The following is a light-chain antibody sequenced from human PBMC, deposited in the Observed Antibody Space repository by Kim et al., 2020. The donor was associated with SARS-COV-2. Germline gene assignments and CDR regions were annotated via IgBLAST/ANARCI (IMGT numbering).Light chain of an antibody. CDR3: AAWDDSLNGWV. J-gene: IGLJ3*02. CDR2: SNK. CDR1: SSNSGSNT. V-gene: IGLV1-44*01. Sequence: GQSVTISCSGSSSNSGSNTVNWYQQLPGTAPKLLIYSNKQRPSGVPDRFSGSKSGTSASLAISGLQSEDEADYYCAAWDDSLNGWVFGGGTQLTVL.